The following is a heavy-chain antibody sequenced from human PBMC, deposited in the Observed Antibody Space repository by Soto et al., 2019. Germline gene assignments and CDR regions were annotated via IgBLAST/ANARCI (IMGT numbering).Heavy chain of an antibody. D-gene: IGHD2-15*01. CDR3: ARGDRFRCSGDRCFSDGLFLS. CDR1: GFTFGIYS. V-gene: IGHV3-48*02. Sequence: EVQLVESGGGLVQRGGSLRLSCAASGFTFGIYSMNWVRQAPGKGLEWISYINGSSSTMYYADSVKGRFIISRDNADNFLYLQMNSLRDGDTAVYYCARGDRFRCSGDRCFSDGLFLSWGQGTLVTVSS. J-gene: IGHJ5*02. CDR2: INGSSSTM.